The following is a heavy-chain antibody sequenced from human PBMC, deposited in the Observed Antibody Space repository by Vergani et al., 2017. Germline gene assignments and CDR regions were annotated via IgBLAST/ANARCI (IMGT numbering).Heavy chain of an antibody. D-gene: IGHD3-10*01. CDR1: EYSFGNYW. CDR2: IYPADSDT. J-gene: IGHJ5*02. CDR3: WGHTSYTDA. Sequence: EVELVQSGPEMRKPGESLKISCKGSEYSFGNYWIGWVRQMPGKGLEWMGIIYPADSDTSYSPSFQGQVTISAGKSISTAFLQWNSLKASDTALYYCWGHTSYTDAWGQGTLVTVSS. V-gene: IGHV5-51*03.